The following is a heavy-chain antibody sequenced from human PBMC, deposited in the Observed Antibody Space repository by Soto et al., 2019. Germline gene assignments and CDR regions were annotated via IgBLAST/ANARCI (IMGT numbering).Heavy chain of an antibody. D-gene: IGHD2-2*01. J-gene: IGHJ5*02. CDR1: GGSFSGYY. CDR3: ARRGVPAAKDWFDP. Sequence: QVQLQQWGAGLLKPSETLSLTCAVYGGSFSGYYWSWIRQPPGKGLEWIGEINHSGSTNYNPSLKSRVTLSVDTSKNQFSLKLSSVTAADTAVYYCARRGVPAAKDWFDPWGQGTLVTVSS. CDR2: INHSGST. V-gene: IGHV4-34*01.